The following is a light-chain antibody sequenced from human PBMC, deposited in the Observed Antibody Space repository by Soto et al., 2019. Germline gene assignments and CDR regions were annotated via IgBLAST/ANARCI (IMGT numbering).Light chain of an antibody. CDR2: RNN. J-gene: IGLJ1*01. Sequence: QSALTQPPSASGTPGQKVTISCSGGSSNIGDNYVYWHQQLPGTAPKLLIYRNNQRPSGVPDRFSGSKSGTSASLAISGLLSEDEAGYYCAAWDDSLSGYVFGPGTKVTVL. V-gene: IGLV1-47*01. CDR1: SSNIGDNY. CDR3: AAWDDSLSGYV.